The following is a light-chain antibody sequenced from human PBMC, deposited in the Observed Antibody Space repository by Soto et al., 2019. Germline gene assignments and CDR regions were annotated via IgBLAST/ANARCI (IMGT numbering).Light chain of an antibody. CDR3: SSYTSSSTPVV. CDR1: SSDVGGYNY. J-gene: IGLJ2*01. CDR2: DVS. Sequence: QSALTQPASVSGSPGQSITISCTGTSSDVGGYNYVSWYQQHPGKAPKLMIYDVSNRPSGVYNRFSGSKSGNTASLTISGLQAEDEADYYCSSYTSSSTPVVVGGGTKLTVL. V-gene: IGLV2-14*01.